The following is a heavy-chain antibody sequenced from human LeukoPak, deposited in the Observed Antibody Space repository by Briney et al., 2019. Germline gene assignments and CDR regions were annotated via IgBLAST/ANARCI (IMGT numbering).Heavy chain of an antibody. J-gene: IGHJ4*02. CDR2: INPSGGST. D-gene: IGHD2-15*01. CDR3: ASAGESVVVVAASLDY. V-gene: IGHV1-46*01. CDR1: GYTFTSYY. Sequence: GASVKVSCKSSGYTFTSYYMHWVRQPPAQGLEWMGIINPSGGSTSYAQKFQGRVPMTRDTSTSTVYMELSSLRSKDTAVYYCASAGESVVVVAASLDYWGQGTLVTVSS.